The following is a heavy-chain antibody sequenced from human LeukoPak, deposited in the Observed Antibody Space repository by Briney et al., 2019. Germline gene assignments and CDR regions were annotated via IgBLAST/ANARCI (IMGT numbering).Heavy chain of an antibody. CDR3: ARDPGSGYEEHFDY. V-gene: IGHV3-11*01. J-gene: IGHJ4*02. CDR1: GFIFSDYY. Sequence: SGGSLRLSCAASGFIFSDYYMSRIRQAPGKGLEWVSYISSSGSTMYYTDSVKGRFTISRDNAKDSLYLQMNSLRAEDTAVYYCARDPGSGYEEHFDYWGQGTLVTVSS. D-gene: IGHD5-12*01. CDR2: ISSSGSTM.